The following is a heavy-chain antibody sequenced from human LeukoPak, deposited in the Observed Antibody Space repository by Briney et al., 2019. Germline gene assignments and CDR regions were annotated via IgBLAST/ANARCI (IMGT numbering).Heavy chain of an antibody. D-gene: IGHD5-12*01. V-gene: IGHV1-8*01. CDR3: ARRLLEGGYLFSIGGWDYYYGMDV. Sequence: DSVTVSCKASGYTFTSYDINWVRQATGQGLEWMGWMNPNSGNTGYAQNIQGRVTMTRNTSISTAYMELSSLRSEDTAVYYCARRLLEGGYLFSIGGWDYYYGMDVWGQGTTVTVSS. CDR2: MNPNSGNT. CDR1: GYTFTSYD. J-gene: IGHJ6*02.